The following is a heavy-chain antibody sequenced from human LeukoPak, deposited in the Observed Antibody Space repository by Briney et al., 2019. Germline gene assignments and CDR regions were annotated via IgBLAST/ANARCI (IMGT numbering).Heavy chain of an antibody. CDR1: GFTLSSYA. CDR2: VDGGGGGT. CDR3: AKEGLSGSYYDLDY. Sequence: GGSLRLSCAASGFTLSSYAMTWVRQAPGRGLEWVSSVDGGGGGTYYADSVKGRFTISRDNSKDTLYLQMNGLRAEDTAVYYCAKEGLSGSYYDLDYWGQGTLVTVSS. J-gene: IGHJ4*02. V-gene: IGHV3-23*01. D-gene: IGHD1-26*01.